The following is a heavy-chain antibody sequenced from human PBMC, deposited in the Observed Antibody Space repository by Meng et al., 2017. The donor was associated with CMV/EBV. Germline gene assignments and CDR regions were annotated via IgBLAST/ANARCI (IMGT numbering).Heavy chain of an antibody. J-gene: IGHJ6*02. Sequence: SQTRSLTGAISGDSVSSNSAAWNWIRQSPSRGLEWLGRTYYRSKWYNDYAVSVKSRITINPDTSKNQFSLQLNSVTPEDTAVYYCARDLERSNYYYYYGMDVWGQGTTVTVSS. CDR1: GDSVSSNSAA. CDR2: TYYRSKWYN. V-gene: IGHV6-1*01. CDR3: ARDLERSNYYYYYGMDV. D-gene: IGHD1-1*01.